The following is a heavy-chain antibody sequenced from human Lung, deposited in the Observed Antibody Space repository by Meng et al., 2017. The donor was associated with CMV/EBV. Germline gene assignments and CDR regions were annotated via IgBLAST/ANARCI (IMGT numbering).Heavy chain of an antibody. J-gene: IGHJ6*02. CDR2: ISRDGSST. Sequence: SXAASGFTFSSYWMHWVRQAPGKGLVWVSSISRDGSSTIYADSVKGRFTISRDNAKNTLYLQMNSLRGEDTAVYYCARDPGLDSAAYYDFWSGSPLYYYYGMDVXGQGXTVTVSS. D-gene: IGHD3-3*01. CDR3: ARDPGLDSAAYYDFWSGSPLYYYYGMDV. V-gene: IGHV3-74*01. CDR1: GFTFSSYW.